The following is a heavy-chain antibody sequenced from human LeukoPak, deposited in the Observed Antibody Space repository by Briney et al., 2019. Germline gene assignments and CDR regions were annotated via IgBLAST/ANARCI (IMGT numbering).Heavy chain of an antibody. CDR1: GFSLSSSGVG. CDR2: IYWNDDK. J-gene: IGHJ5*02. Sequence: SGPTLVNPTQTLTLTCTFSGFSLSSSGVGVGWIRQPPGKALEWLALIYWNDDKRYSPSLKSRLTITKDTSKNQVVLTMTNMDPVDTATYYCAYSNFGRIAVLFDPWGQGTLVTVSS. V-gene: IGHV2-5*01. CDR3: AYSNFGRIAVLFDP. D-gene: IGHD6-19*01.